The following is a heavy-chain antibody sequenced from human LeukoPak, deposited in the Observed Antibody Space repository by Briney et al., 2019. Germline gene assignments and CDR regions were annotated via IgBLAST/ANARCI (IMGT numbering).Heavy chain of an antibody. CDR3: AIDRYSSGWYTFDY. CDR2: ISSSSSYI. CDR1: GFTFSNFG. J-gene: IGHJ4*02. V-gene: IGHV3-21*01. D-gene: IGHD6-19*01. Sequence: GGSLRLSCAASGFTFSNFGINWVRQAPGKGLEWVSSISSSSSYISYADSVKGRFTISRDNAKNSLDLQMNSLRAEDTAVYYCAIDRYSSGWYTFDYWGQGTLVAVSS.